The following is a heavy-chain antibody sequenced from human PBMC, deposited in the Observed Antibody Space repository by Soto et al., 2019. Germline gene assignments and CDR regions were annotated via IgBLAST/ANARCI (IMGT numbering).Heavy chain of an antibody. CDR2: ISVSGGTV. Sequence: PGGSLRLSCAASGFTFSAFEMNWVRPAPGKGLEWVSYISVSGGTVYYADSVKGRFTISRDNAKNSLYLQMNSLRGDDTAVYYCARGRGVSWFDCWGQGTQVTVSS. V-gene: IGHV3-48*03. J-gene: IGHJ4*02. CDR3: ARGRGVSWFDC. CDR1: GFTFSAFE.